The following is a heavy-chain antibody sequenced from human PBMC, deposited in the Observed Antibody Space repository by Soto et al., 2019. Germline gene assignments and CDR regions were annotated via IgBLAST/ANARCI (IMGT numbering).Heavy chain of an antibody. CDR1: GGSFSGYY. J-gene: IGHJ5*02. Sequence: QVQLQQWGAGLLKPSETLSLTCAVYGGSFSGYYWSWIRQPPGKGLEWIGEINHSGRTNYNPSLKSRVTIPVDTSKNQFSMMMSSVTAADTAVYYCARVVASYSSCWYRNWFDPWGQGTLVTVSS. CDR3: ARVVASYSSCWYRNWFDP. CDR2: INHSGRT. V-gene: IGHV4-34*01. D-gene: IGHD6-19*01.